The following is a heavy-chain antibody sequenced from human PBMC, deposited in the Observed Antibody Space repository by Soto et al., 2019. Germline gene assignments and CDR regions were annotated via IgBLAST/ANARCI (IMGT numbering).Heavy chain of an antibody. V-gene: IGHV4-34*01. D-gene: IGHD6-13*01. Sequence: QVQLQQWGAGLLKPSETLSLTCAVYGGSFSGYYWSWIRQPPGKGLEWIGEINHSGSTNYNPSIKNRVTISVDTSKHQFSLKLSSVTAADTAVYYCARSLYSCSWSYWGQGTLVTVSS. J-gene: IGHJ4*02. CDR1: GGSFSGYY. CDR3: ARSLYSCSWSY. CDR2: INHSGST.